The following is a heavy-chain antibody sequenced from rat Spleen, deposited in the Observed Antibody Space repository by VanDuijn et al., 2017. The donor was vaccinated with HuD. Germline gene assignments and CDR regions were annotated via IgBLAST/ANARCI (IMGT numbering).Heavy chain of an antibody. V-gene: IGHV5-7*01. CDR1: GFAFSDYN. CDR3: TRGGNYAMDA. Sequence: EVRLVESDGGLVQPGGSLKLSCAASGFAFSDYNMAWVRQAPKKGLEWVATISYDGSTYYRDSVKGRFTISRDNAQNTLYLQMNSLRSEETATYYCTRGGNYAMDAWGQGASVTVSS. J-gene: IGHJ4*01. CDR2: ISYDGST.